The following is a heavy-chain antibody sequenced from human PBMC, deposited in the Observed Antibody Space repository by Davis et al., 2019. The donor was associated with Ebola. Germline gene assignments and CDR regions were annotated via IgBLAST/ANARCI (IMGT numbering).Heavy chain of an antibody. J-gene: IGHJ4*02. V-gene: IGHV4-59*01. D-gene: IGHD2-2*02. CDR3: ARDSAI. CDR2: RYNSGST. CDR1: GFTFSSYA. Sequence: ESLKISCSASGFTFSSYAMHWVRQAPGKGLEWIGFRYNSGSTNHNPSLQSRVIISIDTANKQISLKLSSVTAADTAVYYCARDSAIWGQGALVIVSS.